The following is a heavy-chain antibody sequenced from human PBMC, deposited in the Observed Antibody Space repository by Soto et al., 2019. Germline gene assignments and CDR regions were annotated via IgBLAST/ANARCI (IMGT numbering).Heavy chain of an antibody. V-gene: IGHV3-30*18. J-gene: IGHJ4*02. CDR2: ISYDGSNK. D-gene: IGHD3-9*01. Sequence: QVQLVESGGGVVQPGRSLRLSCAASGFTFSSYGMHWVRQAPGKGLEWVAVISYDGSNKYYADSVKGRFTISRDNSKNTLYLQMNSLRAEDTAVYYCAKDPRLDILTGPFDHWGQGTLVTVSS. CDR3: AKDPRLDILTGPFDH. CDR1: GFTFSSYG.